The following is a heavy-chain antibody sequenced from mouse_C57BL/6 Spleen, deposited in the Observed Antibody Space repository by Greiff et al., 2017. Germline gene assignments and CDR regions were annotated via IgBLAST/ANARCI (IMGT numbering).Heavy chain of an antibody. CDR2: IYPGGGYT. D-gene: IGHD2-5*01. CDR1: GYTFTNYW. V-gene: IGHV1-63*01. Sequence: VQLQQSGAELVRPGTSVKISCKASGYTFTNYWIGWAKQRPGHGLEWIGDIYPGGGYTNYNEKFKGKATLTADKSSSTAYMPFSSLTSEDSDIYYCERGDDSNYGGFADWGQGTLVTVSA. CDR3: ERGDDSNYGGFAD. J-gene: IGHJ3*01.